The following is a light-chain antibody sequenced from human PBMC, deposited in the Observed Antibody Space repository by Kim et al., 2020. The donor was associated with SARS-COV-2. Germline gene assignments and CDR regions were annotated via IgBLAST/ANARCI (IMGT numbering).Light chain of an antibody. CDR1: QSVSSD. J-gene: IGKJ4*01. Sequence: VSPGESATLSCRASQSVSSDLAWYQHKPGQAPRLLVYGASTRATGIPVRFSGSGSGTEFTLTISSLQSEDFAVYYCHQFKKWPLTFGGGTKVEIK. CDR3: HQFKKWPLT. CDR2: GAS. V-gene: IGKV3-15*01.